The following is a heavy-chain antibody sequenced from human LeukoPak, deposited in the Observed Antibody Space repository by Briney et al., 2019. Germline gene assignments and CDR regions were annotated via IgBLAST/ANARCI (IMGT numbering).Heavy chain of an antibody. V-gene: IGHV3-20*04. CDR2: ISWNGGSA. D-gene: IGHD2-2*01. CDR3: ARGGPYCSSTSCATINWFDP. CDR1: GFTVDDYA. Sequence: GGGLRLSRAASGFTVDDYAISGVRQAPGKGLEWVSGISWNGGSAGYADSVKCRFTVSRDNAKNSLYLQMNSLRVEDTALYYCARGGPYCSSTSCATINWFDPWGQGILVTVSS. J-gene: IGHJ5*02.